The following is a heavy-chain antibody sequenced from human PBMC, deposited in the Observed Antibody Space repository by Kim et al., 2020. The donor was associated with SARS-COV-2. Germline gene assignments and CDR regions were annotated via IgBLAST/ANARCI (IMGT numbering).Heavy chain of an antibody. CDR1: GFTFINYA. J-gene: IGHJ4*02. D-gene: IGHD3-16*01. CDR3: AKDFAWGSTYRGDHFDF. V-gene: IGHV3-23*01. Sequence: GGSLRLSCAASGFTFINYAMSWVRQAPGKGLEWVSTISGSGGSTYYADSVKGRFTISRDNSKNTLYLQMNSLRAEDTAVYYCAKDFAWGSTYRGDHFDFWGQGTLVTVSS. CDR2: ISGSGGST.